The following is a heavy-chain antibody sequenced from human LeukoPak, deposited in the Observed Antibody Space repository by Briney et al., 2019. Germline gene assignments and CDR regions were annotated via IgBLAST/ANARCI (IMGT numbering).Heavy chain of an antibody. CDR2: INQDGSEK. V-gene: IGHV3-7*01. D-gene: IGHD2-8*02. J-gene: IGHJ3*02. CDR1: RFTFSSYS. CDR3: AGAWSRVDGFDI. Sequence: GGSLRLSCAASRFTFSSYSMNWVRQAPGKGLEWVANINQDGSEKYYVDSVKGRFTVSRDNAKNSVYLQMNSLRTEDTAIYYCAGAWSRVDGFDIWGQGTMVTVSS.